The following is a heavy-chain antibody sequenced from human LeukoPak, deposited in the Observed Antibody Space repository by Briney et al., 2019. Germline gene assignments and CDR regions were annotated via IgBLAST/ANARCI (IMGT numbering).Heavy chain of an antibody. J-gene: IGHJ3*01. CDR2: IGKDGST. D-gene: IGHD3-16*01. Sequence: QSGGSLRLSCAASGFTLSYYDMHWVRQVTGKSLEWVSGIGKDGSTYYPGSVKGRVTISRENAKNSLYLQMNSLRAEDTAVYYCIRDLGLSHAYGAFDVWGQGTMVTVSS. V-gene: IGHV3-13*01. CDR3: IRDLGLSHAYGAFDV. CDR1: GFTLSYYD.